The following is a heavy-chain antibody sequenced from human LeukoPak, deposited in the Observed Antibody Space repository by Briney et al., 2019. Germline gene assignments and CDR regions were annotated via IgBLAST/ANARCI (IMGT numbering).Heavy chain of an antibody. J-gene: IGHJ4*02. V-gene: IGHV3-23*01. CDR3: AKGSSGYIYGDY. CDR1: GFTFINYA. CDR2: ISGGSDGT. D-gene: IGHD5-18*01. Sequence: GGSLRLSCAASGFTFINYAMSWVRQAPGMGLEWVSGISGGSDGTYYADSVKGRFTISRDDSKNTLYLQMNSLRAEDTAIYYCAKGSSGYIYGDYWGQGTLVTVSS.